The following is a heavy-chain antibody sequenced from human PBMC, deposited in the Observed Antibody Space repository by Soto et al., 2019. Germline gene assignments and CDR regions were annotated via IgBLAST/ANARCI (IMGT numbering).Heavy chain of an antibody. Sequence: QVQLVESGGGVVQPGRSLRLSCAASGFTFSSNGMHWVRQAPGKGLEWVAVISYDASNEYYADSVKGRFTISRDNPKNMLYLQMNSLRAEDTAVYYCARDRSNSWSFDYWGQGTLVTVSS. D-gene: IGHD6-13*01. CDR1: GFTFSSNG. CDR2: ISYDASNE. V-gene: IGHV3-30*03. J-gene: IGHJ4*02. CDR3: ARDRSNSWSFDY.